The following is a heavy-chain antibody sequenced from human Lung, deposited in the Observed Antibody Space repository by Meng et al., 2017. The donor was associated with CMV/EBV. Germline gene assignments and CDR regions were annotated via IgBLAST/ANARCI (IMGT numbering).Heavy chain of an antibody. CDR1: GYTFTGHF. J-gene: IGHJ6*02. V-gene: IGHV1-2*02. CDR2: IMPYSGDT. Sequence: ASXXVSXKASGYTFTGHFLHWVRQAPGQGLEWMGWIMPYSGDTHYAQTFQGRVTMTSDTSLSTAYMELSSLRSDDTAVYYCARLFHTSLGTNYYYGMDVWGQGXAVTVSS. D-gene: IGHD3-3*01. CDR3: ARLFHTSLGTNYYYGMDV.